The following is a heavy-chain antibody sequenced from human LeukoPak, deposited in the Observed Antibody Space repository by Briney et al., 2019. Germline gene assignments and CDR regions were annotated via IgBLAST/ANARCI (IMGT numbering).Heavy chain of an antibody. CDR2: IKQDGSEK. D-gene: IGHD4-17*01. J-gene: IGHJ4*02. Sequence: PGRSLRLSCAASGFTFSSYGMSWVRQAPGKGLEWVANIKQDGSEKYYVDSVKGRFTISRDNAKNSLYLQRNSLRAEDTAVYYCAREGGDYGDADGYWGQGTLVTVSS. V-gene: IGHV3-7*01. CDR1: GFTFSSYG. CDR3: AREGGDYGDADGY.